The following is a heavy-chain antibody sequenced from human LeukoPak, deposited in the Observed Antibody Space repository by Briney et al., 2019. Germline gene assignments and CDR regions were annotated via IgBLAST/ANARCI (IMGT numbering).Heavy chain of an antibody. Sequence: SQTLSLTCAISGDSVSSNSVAWNWIRQSPSRGLEWLGRTYYRSKWYNDFAVSVKSRITINPDTSKNQFSLQLNSVTPEDTAVYYCARSIVGVTSYFDYWGQGTLVPVSS. J-gene: IGHJ4*02. D-gene: IGHD1-26*01. CDR2: TYYRSKWYN. CDR3: ARSIVGVTSYFDY. V-gene: IGHV6-1*01. CDR1: GDSVSSNSVA.